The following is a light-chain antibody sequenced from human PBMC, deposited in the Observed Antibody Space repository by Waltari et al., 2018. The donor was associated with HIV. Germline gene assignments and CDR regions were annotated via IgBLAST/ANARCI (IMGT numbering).Light chain of an antibody. CDR2: DVG. J-gene: IGLJ1*01. Sequence: QSALTQPASVSGSPGQSITISCTGTNSDVGGYNYVSWYQQHPGKATRLIIFDVGHRPSGISIRFPGSKSGNTASLTISGLQAEDEADYYCSSYTRSTTLDAVFGTGTTVTVL. CDR1: NSDVGGYNY. V-gene: IGLV2-14*01. CDR3: SSYTRSTTLDAV.